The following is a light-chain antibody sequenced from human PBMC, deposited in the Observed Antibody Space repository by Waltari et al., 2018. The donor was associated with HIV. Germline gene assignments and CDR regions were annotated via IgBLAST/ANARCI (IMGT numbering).Light chain of an antibody. CDR1: QSVLYSSHNKHY. CDR2: GES. J-gene: IGKJ2*01. Sequence: DIVMTQSPDSLAMSLGERATINCKSSQSVLYSSHNKHYLAWYQKKQRQPPKRLIDGESTRKAGVPDRCSGSGSGTDFTLTISSLQAEDVAVYYCQQYYSTPRTFGQGTKLEIK. CDR3: QQYYSTPRT. V-gene: IGKV4-1*01.